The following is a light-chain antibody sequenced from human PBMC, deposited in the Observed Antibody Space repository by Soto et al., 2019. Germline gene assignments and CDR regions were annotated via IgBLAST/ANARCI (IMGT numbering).Light chain of an antibody. Sequence: EFVLTQSPATLSVSPGERATLSCRASQSLANSFIAWYQQKPGQAPRLLIYDTSSRASRIPDRFSGSGSGTEFTLTISSLQHDDFATYYCQQYNTYSTFGQGTRLEIK. CDR2: DTS. V-gene: IGKV3D-20*02. CDR3: QQYNTYST. J-gene: IGKJ5*01. CDR1: QSLANSF.